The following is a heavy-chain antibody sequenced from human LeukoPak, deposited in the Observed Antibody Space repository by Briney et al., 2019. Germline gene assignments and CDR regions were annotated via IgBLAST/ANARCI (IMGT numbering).Heavy chain of an antibody. CDR1: GYTFTSYA. D-gene: IGHD6-13*01. V-gene: IGHV1-3*03. CDR3: ARGGPRYSSSWYWFDP. J-gene: IGHJ5*02. Sequence: ASVKVSCKASGYTFTSYATHWVRQAPGQRLEWMGWINAGNGNTKYSQEFQGRVTITRDTSASTAYMELSSLRSEDMVVYYCARGGPRYSSSWYWFDPWGQGTLVTVSS. CDR2: INAGNGNT.